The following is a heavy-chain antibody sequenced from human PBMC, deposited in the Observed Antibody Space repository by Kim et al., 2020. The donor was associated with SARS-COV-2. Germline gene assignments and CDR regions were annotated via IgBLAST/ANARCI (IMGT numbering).Heavy chain of an antibody. CDR1: GGSFSGYY. CDR3: SRGKYSSSWYVGPHWFDP. V-gene: IGHV4-34*01. J-gene: IGHJ5*02. D-gene: IGHD6-13*01. CDR2: INHSGST. Sequence: SETLSLTCAVYGGSFSGYYWSWIRQPPGKGLEWIGEINHSGSTNYNPSLKSRVTISVDTSKNQFSLTLSSVTAADTAVYYCSRGKYSSSWYVGPHWFDPWGQRTLVTVSS.